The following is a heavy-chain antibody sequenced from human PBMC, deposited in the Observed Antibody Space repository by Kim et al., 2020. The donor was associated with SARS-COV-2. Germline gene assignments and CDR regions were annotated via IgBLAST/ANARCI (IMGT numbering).Heavy chain of an antibody. CDR2: ISYDGSNK. CDR1: GFTFSSYG. J-gene: IGHJ3*02. D-gene: IGHD3-22*01. CDR3: AKDLYYYDSRSAFDI. V-gene: IGHV3-30*18. Sequence: GGSLRLSCAASGFTFSSYGMHWVRQAPGKGLEWVAVISYDGSNKYYADSVKGRFTISRDNSKNTLYLQMNSLRAEDTAVYYCAKDLYYYDSRSAFDIWG.